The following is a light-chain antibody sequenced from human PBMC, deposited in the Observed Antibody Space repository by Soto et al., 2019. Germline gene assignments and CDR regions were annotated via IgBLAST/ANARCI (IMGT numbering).Light chain of an antibody. J-gene: IGKJ5*01. Sequence: DLQMTQSPSSVSASVGDRVTITCRASQNINNWLVWYQQKPGKAPKLLIYAASTLQSGVPSRFSGSGSGTDFTLTISSLQPEDFATYFCQQANSYPITFGQGTRLDIK. CDR2: AAS. CDR1: QNINNW. CDR3: QQANSYPIT. V-gene: IGKV1-12*01.